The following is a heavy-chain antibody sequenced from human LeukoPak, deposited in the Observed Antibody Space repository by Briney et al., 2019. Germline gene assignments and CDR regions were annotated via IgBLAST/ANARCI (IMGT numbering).Heavy chain of an antibody. CDR2: INHSGST. D-gene: IGHD3-10*01. CDR1: GGSFSGYY. CDR3: ARTRGFISEVDY. V-gene: IGHV4-34*01. J-gene: IGHJ4*02. Sequence: SETLSLTCAVYGGSFSGYYWSWIRQPPGKGLEWIGEINHSGSTNYNPSLKSRVTISVDTSKNQFSLKLSSVTAADTAVYYCARTRGFISEVDYWGQGTLVTVSS.